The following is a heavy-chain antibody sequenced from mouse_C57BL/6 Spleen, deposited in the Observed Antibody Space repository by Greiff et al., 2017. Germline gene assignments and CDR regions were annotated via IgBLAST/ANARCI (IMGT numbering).Heavy chain of an antibody. J-gene: IGHJ4*01. CDR2: ISSGSSTI. D-gene: IGHD2-4*01. CDR1: GFTFSDYG. Sequence: EVQLVESGGGLVKPGGSLKLSCAASGFTFSDYGMHWVRQAPEKGLEWVAYISSGSSTIYYADTVKGRFTIARDNAKNTLFLQMTSLRSEDTAMYYCARGDYGRRYAMDYWGQGTSVTVSS. V-gene: IGHV5-17*01. CDR3: ARGDYGRRYAMDY.